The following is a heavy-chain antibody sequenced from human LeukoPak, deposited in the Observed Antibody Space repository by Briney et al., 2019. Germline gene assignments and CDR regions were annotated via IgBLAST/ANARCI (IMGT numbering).Heavy chain of an antibody. Sequence: GESLKISCKGSGYGFSTYWIGWVRQMPGKGLEWMGSLYPGDSDIRYSPSFQGQVTISADKSISTAYLQWSSLKASDTAMYYCASPIAVAGPSLIWGQGTLVTVSS. D-gene: IGHD6-19*01. CDR3: ASPIAVAGPSLI. CDR2: LYPGDSDI. CDR1: GYGFSTYW. V-gene: IGHV5-51*01. J-gene: IGHJ4*02.